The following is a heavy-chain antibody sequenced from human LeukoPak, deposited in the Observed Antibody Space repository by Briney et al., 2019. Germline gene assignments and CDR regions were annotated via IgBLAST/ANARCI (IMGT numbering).Heavy chain of an antibody. CDR1: GYTFTGYY. V-gene: IGHV1-2*02. Sequence: GASATVSCKASGYTFTGYYMHWVRQAPGQGLEWMGWINANSGGTNYAQKFQGMVTMTRDTSISTAYMELSRLRSDDTGVYYCARGPYSSSWPVDYWGQGTLVTVSS. J-gene: IGHJ4*02. CDR2: INANSGGT. D-gene: IGHD6-13*01. CDR3: ARGPYSSSWPVDY.